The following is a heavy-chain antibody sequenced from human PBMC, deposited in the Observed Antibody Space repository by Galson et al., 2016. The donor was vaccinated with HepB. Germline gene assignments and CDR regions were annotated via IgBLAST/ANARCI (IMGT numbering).Heavy chain of an antibody. V-gene: IGHV3-15*01. Sequence: SLRLSCAASGFTFSRAWMNWVRQAPGKGLEWVGRIKSYTDGGTTDYAAPMIGRFTFSRDESKNTLYLQMNSLKTEDTAVYYCTTSSTRGYTYGPSAYWGRGTLVAVSS. CDR1: GFTFSRAW. CDR3: TTSSTRGYTYGPSAY. J-gene: IGHJ4*02. CDR2: IKSYTDGGTT. D-gene: IGHD5-18*01.